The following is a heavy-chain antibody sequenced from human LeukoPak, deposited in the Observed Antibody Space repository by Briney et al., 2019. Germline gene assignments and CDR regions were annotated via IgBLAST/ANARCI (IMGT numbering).Heavy chain of an antibody. J-gene: IGHJ4*02. CDR1: GFTFSSYG. D-gene: IGHD3-16*01. Sequence: GSLLISCSASGFTFSSYGMHWVRQAPGKGLEWVAFILYDGSNKYYADSVKGRFTISKDNSKNTLYLQMNSLRAEDTAVYYCARELRTFDYWGQGTLVTVSS. CDR3: ARELRTFDY. V-gene: IGHV3-30*02. CDR2: ILYDGSNK.